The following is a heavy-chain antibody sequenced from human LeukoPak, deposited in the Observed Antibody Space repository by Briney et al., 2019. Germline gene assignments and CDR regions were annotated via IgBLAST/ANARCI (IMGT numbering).Heavy chain of an antibody. V-gene: IGHV5-51*01. D-gene: IGHD4-17*01. J-gene: IGHJ4*02. Sequence: GESLKISCKGSGYSFTSCWIGWVRQMPGKGLEYMGIIYPGDSDATYSPSFQGQVTISADKSISTAYLQWSSLKASDTAMYYCARRNGDYELDYWGQGTLVTVSS. CDR1: GYSFTSCW. CDR3: ARRNGDYELDY. CDR2: IYPGDSDA.